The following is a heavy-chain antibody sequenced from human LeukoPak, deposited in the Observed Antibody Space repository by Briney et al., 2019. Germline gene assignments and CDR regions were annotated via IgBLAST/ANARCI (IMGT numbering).Heavy chain of an antibody. Sequence: GGSLRLSCAASGFTFSSYSMNWVRQAPGKGLEWVSYISSSSSTIYYADSVKGRFTISRDNAKNSLYLQMNSLRAEDTAVYYCARDRSRYCSGGSCYSLFWGQGTLVTVSS. V-gene: IGHV3-48*04. J-gene: IGHJ4*02. CDR3: ARDRSRYCSGGSCYSLF. D-gene: IGHD2-15*01. CDR2: ISSSSSTI. CDR1: GFTFSSYS.